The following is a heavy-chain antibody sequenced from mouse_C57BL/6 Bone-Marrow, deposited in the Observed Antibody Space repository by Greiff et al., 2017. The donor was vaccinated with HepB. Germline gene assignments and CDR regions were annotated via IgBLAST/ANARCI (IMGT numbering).Heavy chain of an antibody. CDR3: TRRRKGWYFDG. V-gene: IGHV1-15*01. J-gene: IGHJ1*03. Sequence: QVQLQQSGAELVRPGASVTLSCKASGYTFTDYEMHWVKQTPVHGLEWIGAIDPEPGGTAYNQKFKGKAILTADKSSSTAYMELRSLTSEDSAVYYCTRRRKGWYFDGWGTGTTVTVSS. CDR2: IDPEPGGT. CDR1: GYTFTDYE.